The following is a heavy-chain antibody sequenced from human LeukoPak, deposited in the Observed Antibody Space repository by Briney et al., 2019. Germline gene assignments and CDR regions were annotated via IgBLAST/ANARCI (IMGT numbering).Heavy chain of an antibody. J-gene: IGHJ4*02. V-gene: IGHV3-30*04. CDR3: AREGVGRWIDY. CDR2: ISYDGNNK. Sequence: GRSLRLSCAASGFTFSSYAMHWVRQAPGKGLEWVAVISYDGNNKYYADSVKGRFTISRDNSKNTLYLQMNSLRAEDTAVYYCAREGVGRWIDYWGQGTLVTVSS. D-gene: IGHD5-24*01. CDR1: GFTFSSYA.